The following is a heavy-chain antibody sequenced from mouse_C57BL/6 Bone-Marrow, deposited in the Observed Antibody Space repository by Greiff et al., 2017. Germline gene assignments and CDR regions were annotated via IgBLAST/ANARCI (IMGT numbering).Heavy chain of an antibody. D-gene: IGHD3-2*02. CDR1: GYSITSGYY. J-gene: IGHJ3*01. CDR3: ARDEDSSGSAWFAY. V-gene: IGHV3-6*01. Sequence: EVKVEESGPGLVKPSQSLSLTCSVTGYSITSGYYWNWIRQFPGNKLEWMGYISYDGSNNYNPSLKNRISITRDTSKNQFFLKLNSVTTEDTATYYCARDEDSSGSAWFAYWGQGTLVTVSA. CDR2: ISYDGSN.